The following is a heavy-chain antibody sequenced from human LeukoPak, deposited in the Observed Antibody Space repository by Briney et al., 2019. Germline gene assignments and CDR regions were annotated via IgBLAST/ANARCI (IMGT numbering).Heavy chain of an antibody. J-gene: IGHJ4*02. CDR3: ARGGYSFDY. CDR2: LHADGNEK. V-gene: IGHV3-7*01. CDR1: RFSLSGYW. D-gene: IGHD5-12*01. Sequence: GGSLRLSSAAYRFSLSGYWMSWVRPGPAKGLEWVDRLHADGNEKYFVHSVKGRFTVSRDNAKNSLYLQMNSLRVEDKAVYYCARGGYSFDYRGQGTLDTVSS.